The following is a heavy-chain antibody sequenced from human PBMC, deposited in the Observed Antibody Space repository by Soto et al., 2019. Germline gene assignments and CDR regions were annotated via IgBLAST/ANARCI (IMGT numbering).Heavy chain of an antibody. J-gene: IGHJ6*02. D-gene: IGHD3-3*01. Sequence: QVQLVESGGGLVKPGGSLRLSCAASGFTFSDYYMSWIRQAPGKGLEWVSYISSSGSTIYYADSVKGRFTISRDNAKNSLYLQMNSLRGEDTAVYYCARDFLLYDFLPLYYYGMDVWGQGTTVTVSS. V-gene: IGHV3-11*01. CDR1: GFTFSDYY. CDR2: ISSSGSTI. CDR3: ARDFLLYDFLPLYYYGMDV.